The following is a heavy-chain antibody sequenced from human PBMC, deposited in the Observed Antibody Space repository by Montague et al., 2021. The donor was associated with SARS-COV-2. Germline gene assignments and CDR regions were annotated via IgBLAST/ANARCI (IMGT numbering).Heavy chain of an antibody. CDR1: GDSISSGNYY. Sequence: SETLSLTCTVSGDSISSGNYYWGWIRQPPGKGLEWVGTIYYGGXTXYXXXXKXRVTISVDTSRNQFSLKLSSVTAADTAIYYCARHLSNCGPDAGSDYWGQGTLVSVSS. CDR3: ARHLSNCGPDAGSDY. V-gene: IGHV4-39*01. D-gene: IGHD2-2*01. CDR2: IYYGGXT. J-gene: IGHJ4*02.